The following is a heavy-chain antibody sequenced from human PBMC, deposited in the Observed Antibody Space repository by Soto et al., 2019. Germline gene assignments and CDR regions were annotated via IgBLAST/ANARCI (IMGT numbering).Heavy chain of an antibody. D-gene: IGHD3-10*01. V-gene: IGHV4-59*01. CDR1: GGSISSYY. Sequence: QVQLQESGPGLVKPSETLSLTCTVSGGSISSYYWSWIRQPPGKGLEWIGYIYYSGSTNYNHSLKSRVTISVDTSKIPFSLKLSSVTAADTAVYYCARGDPLLWFGEKAYYGMDVWGQGTTVTVSS. J-gene: IGHJ6*02. CDR2: IYYSGST. CDR3: ARGDPLLWFGEKAYYGMDV.